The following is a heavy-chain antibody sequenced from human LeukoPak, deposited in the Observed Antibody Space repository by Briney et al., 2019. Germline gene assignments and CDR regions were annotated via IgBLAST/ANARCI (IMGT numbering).Heavy chain of an antibody. CDR1: GYGFTSYW. J-gene: IGHJ5*02. V-gene: IGHV5-51*01. CDR3: ARNLEYCSGGSCYLNWFDP. Sequence: GESLKISCKGSGYGFTSYWIGWVRQMPGKGLGWMGIIYPGDSDTRYSPSFQGQVTISADKSISTAYLQWSSLKASDTAMYYCARNLEYCSGGSCYLNWFDPWGQGTLVTVSS. CDR2: IYPGDSDT. D-gene: IGHD2-15*01.